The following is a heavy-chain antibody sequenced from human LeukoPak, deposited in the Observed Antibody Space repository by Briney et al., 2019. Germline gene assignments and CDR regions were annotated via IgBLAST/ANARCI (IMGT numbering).Heavy chain of an antibody. V-gene: IGHV3-23*01. CDR1: GFTFSSYA. J-gene: IGHJ4*02. CDR2: INGGGGST. CDR3: ATYIASAAPGKRDLDY. Sequence: PGGSLRLSCAASGFTFSSYAMSWVRQAPGKGLEWVSTINGGGGSTYYADSVKGRFTISRDNSKNTLYLQMNSLRAEDTAVYYCATYIASAAPGKRDLDYWGQGTLVTVSS. D-gene: IGHD6-13*01.